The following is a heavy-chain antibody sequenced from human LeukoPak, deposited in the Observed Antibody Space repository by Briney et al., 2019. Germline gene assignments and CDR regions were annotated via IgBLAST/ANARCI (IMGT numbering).Heavy chain of an antibody. CDR1: GFTFSNDA. Sequence: GGSLRLSCAASGFTFSNDAMTWVRQAPGKGLEWVSGISGGGGSTFYADSVKGRFTISRDNSKNTLYLQMNNLRAEDTAIYYCAKAGGYSYDYRGYYFDYWGQGTLVTVSS. CDR2: ISGGGGST. V-gene: IGHV3-23*01. CDR3: AKAGGYSYDYRGYYFDY. D-gene: IGHD5-18*01. J-gene: IGHJ4*02.